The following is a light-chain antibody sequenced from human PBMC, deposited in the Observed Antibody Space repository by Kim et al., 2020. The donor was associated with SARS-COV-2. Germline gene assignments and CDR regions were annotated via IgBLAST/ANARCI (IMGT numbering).Light chain of an antibody. CDR1: SATVVRHF. Sequence: GQRVTISCSGSSATVVRHFVNWYQHLPGTAPKVFIYNDNRRPSGVPDRFSGSRSGTSASLAISGLQSEDEADYYCATWDVALNGWVFGGGTKLTVL. CDR3: ATWDVALNGWV. J-gene: IGLJ3*02. V-gene: IGLV1-44*01. CDR2: NDN.